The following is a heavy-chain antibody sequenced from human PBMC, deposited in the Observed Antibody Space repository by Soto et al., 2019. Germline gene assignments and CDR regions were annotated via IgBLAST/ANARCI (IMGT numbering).Heavy chain of an antibody. CDR2: INRDGSST. CDR3: AREIATTGEYYFDY. Sequence: PGGSLRLSCAASGFTFSSYWMHWVRQAPGNVLVLVSRINRDGSSTNYADSASGLVTISIDNAKITLFLQVNGLRFEDTAVYYCAREIATTGEYYFDYWGQGILVTVSS. V-gene: IGHV3-74*01. CDR1: GFTFSSYW. J-gene: IGHJ4*02. D-gene: IGHD6-13*01.